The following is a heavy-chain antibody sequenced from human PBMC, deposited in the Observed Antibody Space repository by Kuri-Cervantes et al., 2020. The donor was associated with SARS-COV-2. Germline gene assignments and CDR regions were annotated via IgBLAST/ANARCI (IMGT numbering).Heavy chain of an antibody. Sequence: GGSLRLSCAASGFTFSSYGMHWVRQAPGKGLEWVAVIWYDGSNKYYADSVKGRFTISRDNSKNTLYLQMNSLRAEDTAVYYCARDQITMIYGMDVWGQGTTVTSP. CDR2: IWYDGSNK. CDR3: ARDQITMIYGMDV. D-gene: IGHD3-22*01. CDR1: GFTFSSYG. V-gene: IGHV3-33*01. J-gene: IGHJ6*02.